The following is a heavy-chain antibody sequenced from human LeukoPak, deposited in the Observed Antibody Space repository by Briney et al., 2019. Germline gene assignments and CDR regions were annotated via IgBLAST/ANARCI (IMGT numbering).Heavy chain of an antibody. D-gene: IGHD3-22*01. V-gene: IGHV3-23*01. J-gene: IGHJ4*02. Sequence: GGSLRLSRAVSGITLSNYAMSWGRQAPGEGLEWVAGISGSGGGTNYADSVKGRFTISRDNPKNKLYLQMNNLRADDTAVYFCAKRGVVIRVILVGFHKEAYYFDSWGQGALVTVSS. CDR1: GITLSNYA. CDR3: AKRGVVIRVILVGFHKEAYYFDS. CDR2: ISGSGGGT.